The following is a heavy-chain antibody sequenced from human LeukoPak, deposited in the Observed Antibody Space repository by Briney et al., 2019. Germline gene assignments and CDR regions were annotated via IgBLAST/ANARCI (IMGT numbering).Heavy chain of an antibody. J-gene: IGHJ4*02. CDR1: GFTVSNNY. CDR3: VRGFRGYSFDY. V-gene: IGHV3-53*01. Sequence: PGGSLRLSCAASGFTVSNNYMTWVRQAPGKGLEWVSLISTGGSPYYTDSVKGRFTISRDNSKNTLFLQMNSLRAGDTAVYYCVRGFRGYSFDYWGQGTLVTVSS. CDR2: ISTGGSP.